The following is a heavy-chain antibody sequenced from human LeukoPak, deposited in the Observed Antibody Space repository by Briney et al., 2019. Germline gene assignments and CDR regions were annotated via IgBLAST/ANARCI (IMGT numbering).Heavy chain of an antibody. D-gene: IGHD1-7*01. Sequence: SETLSLTCTVSGGSISSSSYYWGWIRQPPGKGLEWIGEINHSGSTNYNPSLKSRVTISVDTSKNQFSLKLSSVTAADTAVYYCARHVHVDNWNYIFLSRAFDIWGQGTMVTVSS. J-gene: IGHJ3*02. CDR2: INHSGST. CDR3: ARHVHVDNWNYIFLSRAFDI. V-gene: IGHV4-39*01. CDR1: GGSISSSSYY.